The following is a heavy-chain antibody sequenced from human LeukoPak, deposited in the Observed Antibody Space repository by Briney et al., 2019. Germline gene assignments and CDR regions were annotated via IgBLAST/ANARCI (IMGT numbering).Heavy chain of an antibody. CDR3: ASRVESRYWYFDL. CDR2: ISYSGST. J-gene: IGHJ2*01. CDR1: GGSISSGGYY. Sequence: PSQTLSLTCTVSGGSISSGGYYWSWIRQHPGKGLEWIGYISYSGSTYYNPSLKSRLTISVDASKNQFSLKLSSVTAADTAVYYCASRVESRYWYFDLWGRGTLVTVSS. V-gene: IGHV4-31*03.